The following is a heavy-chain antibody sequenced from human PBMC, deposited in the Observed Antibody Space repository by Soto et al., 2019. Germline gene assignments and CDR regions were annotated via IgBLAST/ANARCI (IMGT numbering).Heavy chain of an antibody. V-gene: IGHV3-21*01. D-gene: IGHD4-17*01. Sequence: GGSLRLSCAASGFTFSSYSMNWVRQAPGKGLEWVSSISSSSSYIYYADSVKGRFTISRDNAKNSLYLQMNSLRAEDTAVYYCAREGNGDYLSGDIFDYWGQGTLVTVSS. CDR3: AREGNGDYLSGDIFDY. J-gene: IGHJ4*02. CDR1: GFTFSSYS. CDR2: ISSSSSYI.